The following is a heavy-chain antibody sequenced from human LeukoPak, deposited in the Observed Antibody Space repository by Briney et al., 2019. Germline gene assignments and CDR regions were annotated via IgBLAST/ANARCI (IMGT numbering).Heavy chain of an antibody. CDR2: ISAHSNNT. Sequence: GASVKVSCKASGYSYTTYGITWVRQAPGQGLEWMGWISAHSNNTNYAQKHQDRGTMTTDTSTSTAYIELRTLTSDDTGVYYCTRDLAGTPWMVDFFAYWGQGTLVSVSS. J-gene: IGHJ4*02. V-gene: IGHV1-18*01. D-gene: IGHD6-19*01. CDR3: TRDLAGTPWMVDFFAY. CDR1: GYSYTTYG.